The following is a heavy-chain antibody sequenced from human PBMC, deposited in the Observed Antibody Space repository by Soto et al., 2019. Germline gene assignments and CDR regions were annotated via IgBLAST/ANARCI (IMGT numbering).Heavy chain of an antibody. CDR2: INSDGSST. V-gene: IGHV3-74*01. J-gene: IGHJ4*02. CDR3: VRTSLVVAAATREDY. CDR1: GFTFSSYW. D-gene: IGHD2-15*01. Sequence: EVQLVESGGGLVQPGGSPRLSCAASGFTFSSYWMHWVRQAPGKGLVWVSRINSDGSSTSYADSVKGQFTISRDNAKNTLYLQMNSLRAEDTAVYYCVRTSLVVAAATREDYWGQGTLVTVSS.